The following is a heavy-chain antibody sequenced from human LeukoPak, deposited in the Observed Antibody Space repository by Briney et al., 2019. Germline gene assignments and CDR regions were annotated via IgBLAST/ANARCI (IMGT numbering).Heavy chain of an antibody. CDR3: VKGAFDI. V-gene: IGHV3-9*03. CDR1: GVTFDDYA. J-gene: IGHJ3*02. Sequence: GGSLRLSCAASGVTFDDYAMHWVRQAPGKGLEWVSGISWNSGSIGYADSVKGRFTISRDNAKNSLYLQMTSLRAEDMALYYCVKGAFDIWGQGTMVTVSS. CDR2: ISWNSGSI.